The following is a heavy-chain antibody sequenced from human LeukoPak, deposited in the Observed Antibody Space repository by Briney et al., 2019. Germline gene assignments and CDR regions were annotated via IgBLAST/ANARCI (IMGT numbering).Heavy chain of an antibody. V-gene: IGHV3-48*01. J-gene: IGHJ6*02. CDR1: GFTFSSYS. CDR2: ISSSSSTI. CDR3: ARERPPGYSYGSYYGMDV. Sequence: PGGSLRLSCAASGFTFSSYSMNWVRQAPGKGLEWVSYISSSSSTIYYADSVKGRFTISRDNAKNSLYLQMNSLRAVDTAVYYCARERPPGYSYGSYYGMDVWGQGTTVTVSS. D-gene: IGHD5-18*01.